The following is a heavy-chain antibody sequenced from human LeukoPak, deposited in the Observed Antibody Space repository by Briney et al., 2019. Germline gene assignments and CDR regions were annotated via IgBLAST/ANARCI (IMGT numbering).Heavy chain of an antibody. CDR3: ARDPSWYGPSDY. CDR1: GFTFRDST. D-gene: IGHD6-13*01. Sequence: GGSLRLSCATSGFTFRDSTMNWVRQAPGKGLEWVSSITASGTYTYYADSVKGRFTISRDNAKNSLYLQMNSLRAEDTAVYYYARDPSWYGPSDYWGQGTLVTVSS. J-gene: IGHJ4*02. V-gene: IGHV3-21*01. CDR2: ITASGTYT.